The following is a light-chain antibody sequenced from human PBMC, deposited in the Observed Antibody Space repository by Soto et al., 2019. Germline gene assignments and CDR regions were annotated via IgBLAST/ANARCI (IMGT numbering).Light chain of an antibody. CDR1: QSISSW. Sequence: DIQMTQSPSTLSASVGDRVTITCRASQSISSWLAWYHQKPGQAPKLLIFKASTLESGVPSRFSGSGSGTEFTLTISGLQPDDFTNYYCQHYNSYPLTFGGGTKVEIK. CDR2: KAS. V-gene: IGKV1-5*03. J-gene: IGKJ4*01. CDR3: QHYNSYPLT.